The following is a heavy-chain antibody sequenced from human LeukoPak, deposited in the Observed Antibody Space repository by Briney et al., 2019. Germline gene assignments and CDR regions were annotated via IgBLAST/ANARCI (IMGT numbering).Heavy chain of an antibody. V-gene: IGHV1-69*13. CDR1: GGTFSIYA. Sequence: ASVKVSCKASGGTFSIYAISWVRQAPGQGLEGMGGIIPIFGTANYAQKFQGRVTITADESTSTAYMELSSLRSEDTAVYYCARDLSAAVVQLWGQGTLVTVSS. J-gene: IGHJ4*02. D-gene: IGHD6-19*01. CDR2: IIPIFGTA. CDR3: ARDLSAAVVQL.